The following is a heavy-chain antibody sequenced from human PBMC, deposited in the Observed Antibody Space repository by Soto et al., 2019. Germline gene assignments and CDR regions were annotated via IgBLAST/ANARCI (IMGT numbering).Heavy chain of an antibody. CDR2: IVVGSGNT. Sequence: SVKVSCKASGFTFTSSAVQWVRQARGQRLEWIGWIVVGSGNTNYAQKFQERVTITRDMSTSTAYMELSSLRSEDTAVYYCAARDGSSWYWYFDYWGQGTLVTVSS. CDR1: GFTFTSSA. CDR3: AARDGSSWYWYFDY. V-gene: IGHV1-58*01. J-gene: IGHJ4*02. D-gene: IGHD6-13*01.